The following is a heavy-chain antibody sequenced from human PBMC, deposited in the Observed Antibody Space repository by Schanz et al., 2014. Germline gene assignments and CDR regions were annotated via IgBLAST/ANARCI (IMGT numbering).Heavy chain of an antibody. V-gene: IGHV3-30*04. CDR1: GFTFTTFA. CDR3: AKDDTQVNGMDV. J-gene: IGHJ6*02. Sequence: QVHLVESGGGFVQPGGSLRLSCATSGFTFTTFAMTWVRQAPGKGLEWVAVISYDGRSKDYADSVKGRFTISRDNSKNTVFLQMNSLRGEDTAVYYCAKDDTQVNGMDVWGQGTTVTVSS. CDR2: ISYDGRSK.